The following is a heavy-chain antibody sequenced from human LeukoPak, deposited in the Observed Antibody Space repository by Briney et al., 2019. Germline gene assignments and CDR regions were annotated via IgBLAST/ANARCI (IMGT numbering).Heavy chain of an antibody. CDR1: GFTFSTYW. CDR3: ARRREQVSFISRRKDQSFDY. V-gene: IGHV3-7*01. J-gene: IGHJ4*02. D-gene: IGHD1-14*01. Sequence: GGSLRLSCVASGFTFSTYWMSWVRQAPGKGLEWVANIKQNGSEKYYVDSVKGRFTISRDNAKNSLYLQMNSLRAEDTAVYYCARRREQVSFISRRKDQSFDYWGQGTLVTVSS. CDR2: IKQNGSEK.